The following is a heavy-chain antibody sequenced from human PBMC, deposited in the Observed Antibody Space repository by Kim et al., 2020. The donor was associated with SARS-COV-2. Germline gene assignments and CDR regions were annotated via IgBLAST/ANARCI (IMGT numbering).Heavy chain of an antibody. J-gene: IGHJ4*02. Sequence: SETLSLTCAVYGGSFSGYYWSWIRQPPGKGLEWIGEINHSGSTNYNPSLKSRVTISVDTSKNQFSLKLSSVTAADTAVYYCKGIAAAGTLDYWGQGTLVTVSS. CDR3: KGIAAAGTLDY. CDR2: INHSGST. V-gene: IGHV4-34*01. CDR1: GGSFSGYY. D-gene: IGHD6-13*01.